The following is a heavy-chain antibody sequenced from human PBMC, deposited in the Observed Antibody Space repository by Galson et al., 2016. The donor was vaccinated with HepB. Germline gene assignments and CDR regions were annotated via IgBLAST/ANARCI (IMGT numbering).Heavy chain of an antibody. CDR3: VRYNWNFAFDI. J-gene: IGHJ3*02. CDR2: IGSDGSTI. Sequence: LRPSCAASGFTFSTFWMHWVRQAPGKGLVWVSRIGSDGSTITYADSVKGRFTISRDNAENSLYLQMDSLRAEDTALYYCVRYNWNFAFDIWGQGTMVTVSS. CDR1: GFTFSTFW. D-gene: IGHD1-7*01. V-gene: IGHV3-74*01.